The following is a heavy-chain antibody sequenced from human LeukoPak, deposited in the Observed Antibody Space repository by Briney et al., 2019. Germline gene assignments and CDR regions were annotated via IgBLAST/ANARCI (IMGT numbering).Heavy chain of an antibody. CDR3: ARVQANYYYYYYMDV. CDR2: INHSGST. V-gene: IGHV4-34*01. J-gene: IGHJ6*03. CDR1: GGSFSGYY. D-gene: IGHD4-11*01. Sequence: SETLSLTCAVDGGSFSGYYWSWIRQPPGKGLEWIGEINHSGSTNYNPSLKSRVTISVDTSKNQFSLQLSSVTAADTAVYYCARVQANYYYYYYMDVWGKGTTVTVSS.